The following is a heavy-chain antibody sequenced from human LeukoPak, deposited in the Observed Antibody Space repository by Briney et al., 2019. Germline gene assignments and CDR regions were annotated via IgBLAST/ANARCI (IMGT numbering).Heavy chain of an antibody. CDR1: GGSISNSNYY. J-gene: IGHJ4*02. V-gene: IGHV4-39*01. Sequence: SETLSLTCTVSGGSISNSNYYWGWIRQPPGKGLEWIGTIYYSGDTYYNPSLESRASISVDTSKNRFSLKLISVTAADTAVYFCARHENIIIVPTAHAFDYWGQGTLVTVSS. CDR3: ARHENIIIVPTAHAFDY. D-gene: IGHD2/OR15-2a*01. CDR2: IYYSGDT.